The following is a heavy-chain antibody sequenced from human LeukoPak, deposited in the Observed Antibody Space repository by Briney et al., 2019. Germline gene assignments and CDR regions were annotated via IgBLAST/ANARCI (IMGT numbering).Heavy chain of an antibody. CDR2: IYYSGST. V-gene: IGHV4-59*01. D-gene: IGHD3-10*01. CDR3: ASLHGSGNYYSVVPFDV. CDR1: GGSISSYY. J-gene: IGHJ3*01. Sequence: SETLSLTCTVSGGSISSYYWSWIRQPPGKGLEWIGYIYYSGSTNYNPSLKSRVTISVDTSKNQFSLKLSSVTAADTAVYYCASLHGSGNYYSVVPFDVWGQGTVVTVSS.